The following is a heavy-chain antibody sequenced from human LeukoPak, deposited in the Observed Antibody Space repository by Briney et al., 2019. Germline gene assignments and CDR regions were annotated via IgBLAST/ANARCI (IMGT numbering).Heavy chain of an antibody. V-gene: IGHV4-61*02. Sequence: SETLSLTCTVSGNSISSGDNYWSWIRQPAGKGLEWIGRIYTSGKTNYNPSLKSRVTMSVDTSKNQFSLNLSSMTAADTAVYYCARDASGYYDSGTYYNVYMDVWGKGTTVTISS. CDR1: GNSISSGDNY. CDR3: ARDASGYYDSGTYYNVYMDV. CDR2: IYTSGKT. D-gene: IGHD3-10*01. J-gene: IGHJ6*03.